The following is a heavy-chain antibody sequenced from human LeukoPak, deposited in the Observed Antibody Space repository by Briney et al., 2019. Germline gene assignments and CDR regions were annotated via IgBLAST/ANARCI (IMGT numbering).Heavy chain of an antibody. CDR3: ASTIAAAGKGYYYYGMDV. D-gene: IGHD6-13*01. CDR2: IYTSGST. V-gene: IGHV4-4*07. J-gene: IGHJ6*02. Sequence: PSETLSLTCTVSGGSISSYYWSWIRQPAGKGLEWIGRIYTSGSTNYNPSLKSRVTRSVDTSKNQFSLKLSSVTAADTAVYYCASTIAAAGKGYYYYGMDVWGQGTTVTVSS. CDR1: GGSISSYY.